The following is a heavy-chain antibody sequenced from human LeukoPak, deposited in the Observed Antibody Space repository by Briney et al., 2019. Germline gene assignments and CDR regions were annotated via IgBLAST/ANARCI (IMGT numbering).Heavy chain of an antibody. D-gene: IGHD6-13*01. CDR3: ARVHSSSWDIFDY. Sequence: IPSETLSLTCAVYGGSFSGYYWSWIRQPPGKGLEWIGEINHSGSTNYNPSLKSRVTISVDTSKNQFSLKLSSVTAADTAVYYCARVHSSSWDIFDYWGQGTLVTVSS. CDR2: INHSGST. J-gene: IGHJ4*02. CDR1: GGSFSGYY. V-gene: IGHV4-34*01.